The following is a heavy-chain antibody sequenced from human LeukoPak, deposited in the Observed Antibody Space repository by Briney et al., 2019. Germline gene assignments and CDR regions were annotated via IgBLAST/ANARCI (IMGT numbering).Heavy chain of an antibody. CDR1: GGSISSGSYY. Sequence: SQTLSLTCTVSGGSISSGSYYWSWIRQPAGKGLEWIGRIYTSGSTNYNPSLKSRVTISVDTSKNQFSLKLSSVTAADTAVYYCARVIWFGEVYYYYYYMGVWGKGTTVTVSS. D-gene: IGHD3-10*01. CDR3: ARVIWFGEVYYYYYYMGV. CDR2: IYTSGST. V-gene: IGHV4-61*02. J-gene: IGHJ6*03.